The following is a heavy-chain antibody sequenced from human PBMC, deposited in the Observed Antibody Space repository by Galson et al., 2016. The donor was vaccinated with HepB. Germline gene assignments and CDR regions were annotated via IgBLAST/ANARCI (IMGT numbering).Heavy chain of an antibody. J-gene: IGHJ4*02. Sequence: SLRLSCAASGFTSRSYWMTWVRQAPGKGLEWVAHLHPNGGDKSYVDSVKGRFTISRDNAESLLYLQMNSLRAEDTAVYYCARDGGYFKFDHWGQGILVTVSS. CDR1: GFTSRSYW. V-gene: IGHV3-7*01. D-gene: IGHD5-12*01. CDR2: LHPNGGDK. CDR3: ARDGGYFKFDH.